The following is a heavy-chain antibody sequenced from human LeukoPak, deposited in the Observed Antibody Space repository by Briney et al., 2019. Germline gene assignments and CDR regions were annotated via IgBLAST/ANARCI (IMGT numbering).Heavy chain of an antibody. J-gene: IGHJ5*02. D-gene: IGHD2-2*01. CDR1: GFTFSSYW. CDR3: ARDPRSSTSFPNWFDP. Sequence: GGSLRLSCAASGFTFSSYWMSWVRQAPGKGLEWVANIKQDGSEKYYVDSVKGRFTISRDNAKNSLYLQTNSLRAEDTAVYYCARDPRSSTSFPNWFDPWGQGTLVTVSS. CDR2: IKQDGSEK. V-gene: IGHV3-7*01.